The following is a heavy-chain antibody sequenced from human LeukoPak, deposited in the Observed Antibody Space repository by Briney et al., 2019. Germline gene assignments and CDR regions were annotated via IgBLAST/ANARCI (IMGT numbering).Heavy chain of an antibody. CDR1: GGSISSGGYY. CDR2: INHSGST. V-gene: IGHV4-39*07. D-gene: IGHD4-23*01. Sequence: SETLSLTCTVSGGSISSGGYYWSWIRQPPEKGLEWIGEINHSGSTNYNPSLKSRVTISVDTSKNQFSLKLSSVTAADTAVYYCARGPRGTVVTSAIGYWGQGTLVTVSS. CDR3: ARGPRGTVVTSAIGY. J-gene: IGHJ4*02.